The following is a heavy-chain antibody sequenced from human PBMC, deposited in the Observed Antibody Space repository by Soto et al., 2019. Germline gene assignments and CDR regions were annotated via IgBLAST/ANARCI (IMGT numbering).Heavy chain of an antibody. CDR1: GFTFNDYA. Sequence: EVQLLESGGDVVQPGGSLRLSCAASGFTFNDYALTWVRQVPGKGLEWVSGLSSRGFSTHYAESVKGRFTISRDNIKNTVCLQINSLRAEVTAGYYCARDRAVYCSNGICPDAFDIWGQGTLVTVSS. CDR2: LSSRGFST. J-gene: IGHJ3*02. CDR3: ARDRAVYCSNGICPDAFDI. V-gene: IGHV3-23*01. D-gene: IGHD2-8*01.